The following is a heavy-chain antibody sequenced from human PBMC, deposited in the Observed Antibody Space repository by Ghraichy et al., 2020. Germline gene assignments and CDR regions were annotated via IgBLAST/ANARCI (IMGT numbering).Heavy chain of an antibody. D-gene: IGHD4-11*01. CDR1: GDSMGSHY. CDR3: ARQGIDFGNYEDAFDL. J-gene: IGHJ3*01. CDR2: IHYSGAK. V-gene: IGHV4-59*08. Sequence: SETLSLTCTVSGDSMGSHYWNWIRQPPGKGLEWIGYIHYSGAKTYTPSLKSRVTISIDTSKNQISLRLTSVTAADTAVYFCARQGIDFGNYEDAFDLWGQGTMVVVSS.